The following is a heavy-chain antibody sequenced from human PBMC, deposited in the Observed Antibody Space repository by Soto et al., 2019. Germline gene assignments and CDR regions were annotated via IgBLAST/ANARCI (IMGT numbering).Heavy chain of an antibody. J-gene: IGHJ4*02. D-gene: IGHD6-13*01. Sequence: SETLSLTCTVSGGSISSYYWSWIRQPPGKGLEWIGYIYYSGSTNYNPSLKSRVTISVDTSKNQFSLKLSSVTAADTAVYYCARGWGIAAAGIDYWGQGTLVTISS. CDR2: IYYSGST. CDR3: ARGWGIAAAGIDY. CDR1: GGSISSYY. V-gene: IGHV4-59*01.